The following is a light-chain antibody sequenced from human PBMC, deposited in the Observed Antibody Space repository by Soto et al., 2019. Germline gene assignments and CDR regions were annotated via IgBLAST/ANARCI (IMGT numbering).Light chain of an antibody. V-gene: IGLV2-8*01. CDR3: SSYAGSNNLV. J-gene: IGLJ2*01. CDR2: EVT. CDR1: SSAVGGYNY. Sequence: QSALTQPPSASGSPGQSVTISCTGTSSAVGGYNYVSWYQQHPGKAPKLMTYEVTKRPSGVPDRFSGSKSGNTASLTVSGLQAEDEADYYCSSYAGSNNLVFGGGTQLTVL.